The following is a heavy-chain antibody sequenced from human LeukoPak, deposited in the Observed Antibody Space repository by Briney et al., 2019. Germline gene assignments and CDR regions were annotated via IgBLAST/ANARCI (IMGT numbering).Heavy chain of an antibody. CDR1: GYTFTSYY. V-gene: IGHV1-46*01. CDR2: INPSGGST. D-gene: IGHD5-24*01. Sequence: ASVKVSCKASGYTFTSYYMHWVRQAPGQGLEWMGIINPSGGSTSYAQKFQGRVTMTRGTSTSTVYMELSSLRSEDTAVYYCARAPISEMATNDFDYWGQGTLVTVSS. CDR3: ARAPISEMATNDFDY. J-gene: IGHJ4*02.